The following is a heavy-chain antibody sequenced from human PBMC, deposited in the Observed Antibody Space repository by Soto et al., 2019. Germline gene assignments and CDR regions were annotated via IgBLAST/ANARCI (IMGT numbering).Heavy chain of an antibody. D-gene: IGHD3-10*01. CDR3: SRDTAVATMGH. Sequence: QVQLVESGGGVVQPGRSLRLSCRGSGFTFGDYGMHWVRQAPGKGLEWLAIIWAAGGKKVYRDSVQGRFTVSRDNFRKTLLLQLNDLRAEDTAMYYCSRDTAVATMGHWGQGPLVIVSS. CDR1: GFTFGDYG. J-gene: IGHJ4*02. CDR2: IWAAGGKK. V-gene: IGHV3-33*01.